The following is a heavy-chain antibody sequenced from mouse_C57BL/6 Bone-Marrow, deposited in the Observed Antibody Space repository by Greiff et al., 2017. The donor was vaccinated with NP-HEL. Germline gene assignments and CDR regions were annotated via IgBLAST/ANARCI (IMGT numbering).Heavy chain of an antibody. V-gene: IGHV14-3*01. CDR1: GFNIKSTY. Sequence: VQLQQSVAELVRPGASVKLSCTASGFNIKSTYMHWVKQRPEQGLEWIGRIDPANGNTKYAPKFQGKATITADTSSNTAYLQLSSLTSEDTAIYYCARGGGFDVWGTGTTVTVSS. J-gene: IGHJ1*03. CDR3: ARGGGFDV. CDR2: IDPANGNT.